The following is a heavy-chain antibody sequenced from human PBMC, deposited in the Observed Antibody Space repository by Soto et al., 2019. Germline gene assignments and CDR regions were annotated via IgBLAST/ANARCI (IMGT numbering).Heavy chain of an antibody. V-gene: IGHV4-4*07. CDR3: VRDGTKTLRDWFDP. CDR1: GASISGFY. D-gene: IGHD1-1*01. Sequence: LSLTCTVSGASISGFYWSWIRKSAGKGLEWIGRIYATGTTDYNPSLKSRVMMSVDTSKKQFSLKLRSVTAADTAVYYCVRDGTKTLRDWFDPWGQGISVTAPQ. J-gene: IGHJ5*02. CDR2: IYATGTT.